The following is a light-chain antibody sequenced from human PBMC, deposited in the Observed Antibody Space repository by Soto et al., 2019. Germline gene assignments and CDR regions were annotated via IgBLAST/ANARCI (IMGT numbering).Light chain of an antibody. Sequence: DIQMNQSPSTLSASVGDRVTITCRASQSIGSWLAWYQQKAGKAPNLLIYKTSSLESGVPSRFSGSGSGTEFTLTISSLQSDDSATYFCQQYSHLVTFGQGTKVDI. V-gene: IGKV1-5*03. CDR3: QQYSHLVT. CDR1: QSIGSW. J-gene: IGKJ2*01. CDR2: KTS.